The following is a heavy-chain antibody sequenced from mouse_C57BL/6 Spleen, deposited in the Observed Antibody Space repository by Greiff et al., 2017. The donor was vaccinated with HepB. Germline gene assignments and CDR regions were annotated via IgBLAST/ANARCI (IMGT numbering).Heavy chain of an antibody. CDR3: ARGGYYSNYDYAMDY. D-gene: IGHD2-5*01. J-gene: IGHJ4*01. CDR2: INPGSGGT. V-gene: IGHV1-54*01. CDR1: GYAFTNYL. Sequence: QVQLQQSGAELVRPGTSVKVSCKASGYAFTNYLIEWVKQRPGQGLEWIGVINPGSGGTNYNEKFKGKATLTADKSSSTAYMQLSSLTSEDSAVYFCARGGYYSNYDYAMDYWGQGTSVTVSS.